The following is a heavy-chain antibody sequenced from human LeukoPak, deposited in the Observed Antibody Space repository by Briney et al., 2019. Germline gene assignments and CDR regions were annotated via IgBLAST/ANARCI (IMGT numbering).Heavy chain of an antibody. CDR2: INPNSGGT. CDR1: GYTFTGYY. Sequence: GASVKVSCKASGYTFTGYYMHWVRQAPGQGLEWMGWINPNSGGTNYAQKLQGRVTMTTDTSTSTAYMELRSLRSDDTAVYYCARAQYYDSSGYYLAYWGQGTLVTVSS. J-gene: IGHJ4*02. D-gene: IGHD3-22*01. V-gene: IGHV1-2*02. CDR3: ARAQYYDSSGYYLAY.